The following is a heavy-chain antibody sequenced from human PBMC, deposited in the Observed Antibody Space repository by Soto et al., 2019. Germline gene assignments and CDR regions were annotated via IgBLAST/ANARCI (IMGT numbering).Heavy chain of an antibody. D-gene: IGHD6-19*01. CDR2: INHSGST. Sequence: PSETLSLTCAVYGGSFSSNYWTWTRQPPGKGLEWIGEINHSGSTNYNPSLKSRVTISVDTSKNQFSLKLSSVTAADTAVYYCLSARFDYWGQGILVTVSS. CDR1: GGSFSSNY. CDR3: LSARFDY. J-gene: IGHJ4*02. V-gene: IGHV4-34*01.